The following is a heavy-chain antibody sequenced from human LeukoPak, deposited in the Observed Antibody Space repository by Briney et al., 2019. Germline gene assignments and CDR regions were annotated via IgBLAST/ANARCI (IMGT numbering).Heavy chain of an antibody. Sequence: GTLSLTCAVSGFTFSSYSMNWVRQAPGKGLEWVSSISSSSSYIYYADSVKGRFIISRDNAKNSLYLQMNSLRAEDTAVYYCARDWNWGQGTLVTVSS. V-gene: IGHV3-21*01. CDR1: GFTFSSYS. D-gene: IGHD1-1*01. CDR3: ARDWN. CDR2: ISSSSSYI. J-gene: IGHJ4*02.